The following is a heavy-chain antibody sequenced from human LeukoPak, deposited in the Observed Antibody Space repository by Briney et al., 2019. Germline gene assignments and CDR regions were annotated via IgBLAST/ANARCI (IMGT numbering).Heavy chain of an antibody. V-gene: IGHV1-69*05. Sequence: ASVKVSCKASGGTFSSYAISWVRQAPGQGLEWMGRIIPIFGTANYAQKFQGRVTITTDESMSTAYMELSSLRSEDTAVYYCARDRRYSGYDSFDYWGQGTLVTVSS. CDR3: ARDRRYSGYDSFDY. CDR1: GGTFSSYA. D-gene: IGHD5-12*01. CDR2: IIPIFGTA. J-gene: IGHJ4*02.